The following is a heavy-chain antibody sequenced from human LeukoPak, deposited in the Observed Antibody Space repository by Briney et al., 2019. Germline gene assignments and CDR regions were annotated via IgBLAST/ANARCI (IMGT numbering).Heavy chain of an antibody. V-gene: IGHV4-34*01. CDR1: GGSISSYY. CDR3: ARGITLVRGIIIPNYYFDY. CDR2: ISLSGST. D-gene: IGHD3-10*01. J-gene: IGHJ4*02. Sequence: SETLSLTCTVSGGSISSYYWSWIRQPPGKGLEWIGEISLSGSTNYNPSLKSRVTISVDTSKNQFSLKLNSVTAADTAVYYCARGITLVRGIIIPNYYFDYWGQGTLVTVSS.